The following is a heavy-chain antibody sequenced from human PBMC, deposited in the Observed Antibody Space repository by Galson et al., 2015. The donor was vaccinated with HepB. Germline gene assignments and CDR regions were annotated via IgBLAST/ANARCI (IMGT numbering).Heavy chain of an antibody. CDR3: ARDSPHLYCSSTSCPALKSYYYYMDV. V-gene: IGHV3-30-3*01. CDR2: ISYDGSNK. J-gene: IGHJ6*03. D-gene: IGHD2-2*01. Sequence: GKGLEWVAVISYDGSNKYYADSVKGRFTISRDNSKNTLYLQMNSLRAEDTAVYYCARDSPHLYCSSTSCPALKSYYYYMDVWGKGTTVTVSS.